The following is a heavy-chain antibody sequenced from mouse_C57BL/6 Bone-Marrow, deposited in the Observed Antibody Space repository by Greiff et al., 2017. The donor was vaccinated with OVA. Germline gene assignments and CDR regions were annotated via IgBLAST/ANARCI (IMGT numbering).Heavy chain of an antibody. CDR1: GYSITSGYD. D-gene: IGHD1-1*01. CDR2: ISYSGST. V-gene: IGHV3-1*01. J-gene: IGHJ1*03. CDR3: AREGTTVVGGGYFDV. Sequence: ESGPGMVKPSQSLSLTCTVTGYSITSGYDWHWIRHFPGNKLEWMGYISYSGSTNYNPSLKSRISITHDPSKNHFFLKLNSVTTEDTATYYWAREGTTVVGGGYFDVWGTGTTVTVSS.